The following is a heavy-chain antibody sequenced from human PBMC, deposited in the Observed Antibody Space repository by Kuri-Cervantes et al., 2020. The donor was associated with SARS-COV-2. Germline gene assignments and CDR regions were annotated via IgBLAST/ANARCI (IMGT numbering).Heavy chain of an antibody. CDR1: GFTFSSYA. CDR2: ISSRSIYI. J-gene: IGHJ5*02. Sequence: GGSLRLSCAASGFTFSSYAMHWVRQAPGKGLEWVSSISSRSIYIKYADSVKGRFTISRDDAKKSLYLQMNSLRAEDTAVYYCAKGGSILATINRWASSWGQGTLVTVSS. D-gene: IGHD5-12*01. V-gene: IGHV3-21*04. CDR3: AKGGSILATINRWASS.